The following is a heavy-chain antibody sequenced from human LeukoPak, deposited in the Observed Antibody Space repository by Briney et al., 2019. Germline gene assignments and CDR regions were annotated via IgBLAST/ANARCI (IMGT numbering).Heavy chain of an antibody. CDR2: IYPGDSDT. CDR3: ARTQYGSGSSHPHYYYYYYMDV. V-gene: IGHV5-51*01. D-gene: IGHD3-10*01. CDR1: GYSFTSYW. J-gene: IGHJ6*03. Sequence: GESLKISCKGSGYSFTSYWIGWVRQMPGKGLEWMGIIYPGDSDTRYSPSFQGQVTISADKYISTAYLQWSSLKASDTAMYYCARTQYGSGSSHPHYYYYYYMDVWGKGTTVTVSS.